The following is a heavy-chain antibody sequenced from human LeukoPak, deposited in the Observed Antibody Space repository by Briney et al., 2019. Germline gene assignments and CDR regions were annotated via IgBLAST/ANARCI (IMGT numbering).Heavy chain of an antibody. V-gene: IGHV3-33*01. CDR3: ARGERITMIVVVIPDMDV. CDR1: GFTFSSYG. D-gene: IGHD3-22*01. J-gene: IGHJ6*02. CDR2: IWYDGSNK. Sequence: PGRSLRLSCAASGFTFSSYGMHWVRQAPGKGLEWVAVIWYDGSNKFYADSVKGRFTISRDNSKKTLYLQMNSLRAEDTAVYYCARGERITMIVVVIPDMDVWGQGTTVTVSS.